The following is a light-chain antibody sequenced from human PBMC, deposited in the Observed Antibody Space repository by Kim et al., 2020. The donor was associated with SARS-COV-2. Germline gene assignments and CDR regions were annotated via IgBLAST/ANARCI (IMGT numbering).Light chain of an antibody. CDR3: QQRSNWPLT. V-gene: IGKV3-11*01. CDR2: DAS. CDR1: QSVSGS. Sequence: LSPGERAALSCRDGQSVSGSFDWYQQKPGEAPRLLIYDASKRANGIPARLSGSESGTDFTLTISSLEPEDFAVYYCQQRSNWPLTFGGGTKVDIK. J-gene: IGKJ4*01.